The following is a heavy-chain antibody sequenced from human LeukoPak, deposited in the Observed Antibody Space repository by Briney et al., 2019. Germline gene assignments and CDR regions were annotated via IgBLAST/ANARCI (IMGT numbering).Heavy chain of an antibody. Sequence: PGGSLRLSCAASGFTVTSCYMSWVRQAPGKGLEWVSVFYPGGTTYYADSVKDRFTISRDNSKNTPYLQMNSLRAEDTALYYCARGYSGTPWWGQGTLVTVSS. D-gene: IGHD1-26*01. CDR2: FYPGGTT. CDR3: ARGYSGTPW. J-gene: IGHJ4*02. V-gene: IGHV3-66*01. CDR1: GFTVTSCY.